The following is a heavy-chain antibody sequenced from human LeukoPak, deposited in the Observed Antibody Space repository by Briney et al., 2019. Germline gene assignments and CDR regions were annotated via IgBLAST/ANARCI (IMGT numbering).Heavy chain of an antibody. CDR3: AGSLGYCTSNVCYLKY. CDR1: GYTFTGYY. CDR2: ISAQHGQA. J-gene: IGHJ4*02. Sequence: ASVKVSCKASGYTFTGYYMHWVRQAPGQGLEWMGWISAQHGQAEYAPNSQDRVTMTTDTYTNTAYMELKSLRSDDTAVYYCAGSLGYCTSNVCYLKYWGQGTLVTVSS. D-gene: IGHD2-8*01. V-gene: IGHV1-18*04.